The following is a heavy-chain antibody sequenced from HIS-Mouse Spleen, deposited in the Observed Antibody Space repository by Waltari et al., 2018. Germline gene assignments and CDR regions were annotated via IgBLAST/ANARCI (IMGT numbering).Heavy chain of an antibody. CDR3: ARDSYVWAFDI. V-gene: IGHV3-30*04. J-gene: IGHJ3*02. CDR2: ISYDGRNK. D-gene: IGHD2-8*01. CDR1: GCTFSSYA. Sequence: QVQLVESGGGEVQPGRSLRLSCAASGCTFSSYAMPWVRQAPGKGLEWVAVISYDGRNKYYADSVKGRFTISRDNSKNTLYLQMKSLRAEETAVYYCARDSYVWAFDIWGQGTMVTVSS.